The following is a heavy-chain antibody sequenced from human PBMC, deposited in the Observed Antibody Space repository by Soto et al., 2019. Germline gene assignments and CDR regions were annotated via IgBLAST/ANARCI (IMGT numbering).Heavy chain of an antibody. J-gene: IGHJ5*02. Sequence: GESLKISCKGSGYSFTSYWIGWVRQMPGKGLEWMGIIYPGDSDTRYSPSFQGQVTISADKSNSTAYLQWSSLKASDTAMYYCARELGGVVAATRWFDPWGQGTLVTVSS. D-gene: IGHD2-15*01. CDR2: IYPGDSDT. V-gene: IGHV5-51*01. CDR1: GYSFTSYW. CDR3: ARELGGVVAATRWFDP.